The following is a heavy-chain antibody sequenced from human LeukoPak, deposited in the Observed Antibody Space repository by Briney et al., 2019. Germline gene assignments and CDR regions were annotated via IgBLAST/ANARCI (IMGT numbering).Heavy chain of an antibody. CDR1: RFTFSSYW. Sequence: PGGSLRLSCKASRFTFSSYWMTWVRQAPGKGLEWVSDISGGGGGKYYVGSVKGRFTVSRDNAKNSMYLQMNSLRAEDTAVYYCATRYSSRDFWGQGTLVTVSS. J-gene: IGHJ4*02. D-gene: IGHD6-13*01. CDR2: ISGGGGGK. V-gene: IGHV3-7*03. CDR3: ATRYSSRDF.